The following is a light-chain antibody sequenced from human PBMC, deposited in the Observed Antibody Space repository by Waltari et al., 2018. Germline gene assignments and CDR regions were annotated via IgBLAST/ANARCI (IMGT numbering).Light chain of an antibody. CDR2: DIT. Sequence: QSVLHPPAASSGSPRQAVTTSSTGTSADRGSYYFFSCYQQPPGNVLKLIIFDITHRPSGVSDRFSGSKSGNTASLTISELQAEDEADYYCSSCVGSNTHGVFGGGTKLTVL. CDR3: SSCVGSNTHGV. CDR1: SADRGSYYF. V-gene: IGLV2-14*03. J-gene: IGLJ3*02.